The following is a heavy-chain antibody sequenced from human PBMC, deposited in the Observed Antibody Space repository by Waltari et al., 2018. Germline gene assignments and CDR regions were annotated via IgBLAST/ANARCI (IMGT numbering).Heavy chain of an antibody. CDR1: GFTFSSHW. J-gene: IGHJ5*02. CDR2: MNSDGSSK. CDR3: ARGDCITNSCANWFDP. Sequence: EVQLVESGGGLVQPGGSLRLSCAASGFTFSSHWMHWVRQAPGKGLVWVSRMNSDGSSKSYADSVKGRFTISRDNAKNTLYLQMNSLRAEDTAVYYCARGDCITNSCANWFDPWGQGTPVTVSS. V-gene: IGHV3-74*01. D-gene: IGHD2-2*01.